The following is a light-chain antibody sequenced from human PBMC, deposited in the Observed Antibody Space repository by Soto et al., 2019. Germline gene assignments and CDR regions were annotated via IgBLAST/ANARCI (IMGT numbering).Light chain of an antibody. V-gene: IGKV1-6*01. Sequence: ALQMTQSPSSLSASVGDRDTITCRASQGIRNDLDWFQQKPGKAPKLLIYAASNLQSGVPARFSGSGSGTDFTLTISSLQPEDFATYYCLQKYFYPFTFGPGTKVDIK. CDR2: AAS. J-gene: IGKJ3*01. CDR1: QGIRND. CDR3: LQKYFYPFT.